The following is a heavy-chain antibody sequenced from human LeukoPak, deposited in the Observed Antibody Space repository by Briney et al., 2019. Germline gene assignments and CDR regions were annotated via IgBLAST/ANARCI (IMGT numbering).Heavy chain of an antibody. J-gene: IGHJ4*02. D-gene: IGHD6-13*01. CDR2: VSYDGSDK. CDR1: GFTFSSYA. Sequence: GGSLRLSCAASGFTFSSYAMHWVRQAPGKGLEWVAAVSYDGSDKYYADSVKGRFTIPRDNSRNTLYLQMNSLRAEDTAVYYCARDSPTSWGSGWYYFEYWGQGTLVTVSS. V-gene: IGHV3-30*04. CDR3: ARDSPTSWGSGWYYFEY.